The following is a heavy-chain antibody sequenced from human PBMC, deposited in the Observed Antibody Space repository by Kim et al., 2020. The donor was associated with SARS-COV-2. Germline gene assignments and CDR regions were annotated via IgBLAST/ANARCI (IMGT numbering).Heavy chain of an antibody. CDR2: IIPILGIA. CDR3: ARVISPGCSGGSCYYGWFDP. D-gene: IGHD2-15*01. Sequence: SVKVSCKASGGTFSSYAISWVRQAPGQGLEWMGRIIPILGIANYAQKFQGRVTITADKSTSTAYMELSSLRSEDTAVYYCARVISPGCSGGSCYYGWFDPWGQGTLVTVSS. V-gene: IGHV1-69*04. J-gene: IGHJ5*02. CDR1: GGTFSSYA.